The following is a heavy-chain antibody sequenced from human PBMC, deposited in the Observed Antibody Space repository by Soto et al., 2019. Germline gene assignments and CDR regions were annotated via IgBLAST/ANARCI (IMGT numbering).Heavy chain of an antibody. J-gene: IGHJ4*02. CDR3: TTRTTYCSSTSCYAGDY. V-gene: IGHV3-15*01. Sequence: GGSLRLSCAASGFTFSNAWMSWVRQAPGKGLEWVGRIKSKTDGGTTDYAAPVKGRFTISRDDSKNTLYLQMNSLKTEDTAVYYCTTRTTYCSSTSCYAGDYWGQGTLVTVSS. CDR2: IKSKTDGGTT. D-gene: IGHD2-2*01. CDR1: GFTFSNAW.